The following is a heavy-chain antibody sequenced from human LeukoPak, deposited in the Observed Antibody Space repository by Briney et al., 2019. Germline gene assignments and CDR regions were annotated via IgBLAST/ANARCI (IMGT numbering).Heavy chain of an antibody. V-gene: IGHV5-51*01. CDR2: IYPGDSDT. J-gene: IGHJ4*02. CDR3: ARLYDSSGSCNFDY. CDR1: GYSFSIYW. D-gene: IGHD3-22*01. Sequence: GESLKISCKGSGYSFSIYWIGWVRQMPGRGLEWMGVIYPGDSDTRYSPSFQGQVTISADKSTSTAYLQWSSLKASDTAMYYCARLYDSSGSCNFDYWGQGTLVTVSS.